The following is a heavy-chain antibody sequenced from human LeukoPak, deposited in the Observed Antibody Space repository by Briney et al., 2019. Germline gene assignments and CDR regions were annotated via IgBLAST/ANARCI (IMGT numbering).Heavy chain of an antibody. CDR3: ARGSQEDYYGSGSYLGD. V-gene: IGHV4-30-2*01. CDR2: IYHSGST. D-gene: IGHD3-10*01. Sequence: NPSETLSLTCTVSGGSISSGGYYWSWIRQPPGKGLEWIGYIYHSGSTYYNPSLKSRVTISVDRSKNQFSLKLSSVTAADTAVYYCARGSQEDYYGSGSYLGDWGQGTLVTVSS. J-gene: IGHJ4*02. CDR1: GGSISSGGYY.